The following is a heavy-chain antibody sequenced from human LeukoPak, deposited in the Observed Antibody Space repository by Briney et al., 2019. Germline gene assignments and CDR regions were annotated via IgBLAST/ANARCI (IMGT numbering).Heavy chain of an antibody. V-gene: IGHV3-23*01. Sequence: EGTLNLSCAASGVSFSDYDMNWIRQPPGKGLEWISNINYSGHSRYYADSVKGRITVSRDYSKNTLFLQLNRLGAEAAALYWWARSVEKSLYFDYCPPPYPDFWGIGTTVIVSS. D-gene: IGHD3-9*01. CDR2: INYSGHSR. CDR1: GVSFSDYD. CDR3: ARSVEKSLYFDYCPPPYPDF. J-gene: IGHJ6*04.